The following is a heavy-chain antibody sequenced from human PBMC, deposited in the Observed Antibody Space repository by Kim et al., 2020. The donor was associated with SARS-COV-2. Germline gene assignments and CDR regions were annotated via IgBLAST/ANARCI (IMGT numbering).Heavy chain of an antibody. CDR2: IDPSDSYS. CDR1: GYSFTTHW. J-gene: IGHJ4*02. CDR3: ARLRGAVADSLFVY. V-gene: IGHV5-10-1*01. Sequence: GESLKISCKGSGYSFTTHWINRVRQMPGKGLEWMGRIDPSDSYSNYSPSFQGHVTISADKSISTAYLQLSSLKASDTAIYYCARLRGAVADSLFVYWGQG. D-gene: IGHD6-19*01.